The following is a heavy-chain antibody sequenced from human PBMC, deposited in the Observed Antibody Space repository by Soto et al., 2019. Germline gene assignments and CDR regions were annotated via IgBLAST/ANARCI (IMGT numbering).Heavy chain of an antibody. V-gene: IGHV4-39*01. CDR2: IYYSGST. D-gene: IGHD3-22*01. J-gene: IGHJ4*02. Sequence: QLQLQESGPGLVKPSETLSLTCTVSGGSISSSSYYWGWIRQPPGKGLEWIGSIYYSGSTYYNPSLKGRFTISVDTSKNQFSLKLSSVTAADTAVYYCAGNYYDSSGYYYDDDYWGQGTLVTVSS. CDR3: AGNYYDSSGYYYDDDY. CDR1: GGSISSSSYY.